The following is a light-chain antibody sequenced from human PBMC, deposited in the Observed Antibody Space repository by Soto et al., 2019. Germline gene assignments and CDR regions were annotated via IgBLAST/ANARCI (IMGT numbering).Light chain of an antibody. Sequence: EIVLTQSPGTLSLSPGERATLSCRASQSVSSNYLAWYQQKPGQAPRLLIYGASTRATGFPARFSGSGSGTEFTLTISSLQSEDFAVYYCQQYNNWPPTWTFGQGTKVDIK. CDR2: GAS. CDR3: QQYNNWPPTWT. J-gene: IGKJ1*01. CDR1: QSVSSN. V-gene: IGKV3-15*01.